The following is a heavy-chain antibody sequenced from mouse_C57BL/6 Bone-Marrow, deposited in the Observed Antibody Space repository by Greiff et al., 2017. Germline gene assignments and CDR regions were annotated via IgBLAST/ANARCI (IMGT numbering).Heavy chain of an antibody. CDR3: ARSTNYAIDY. J-gene: IGHJ4*01. CDR1: GYTFTSYW. Sequence: QVQLKQPGAELVKPGASVKMSCKASGYTFTSYWINWVKQRPGQGLEWIGDIYPGSGSTNYNEKFKSKATLTVDTSSSTAYMRLSSQTSEDSAVYCCARSTNYAIDYWGQGTTVTVSS. V-gene: IGHV1-55*01. D-gene: IGHD1-1*01. CDR2: IYPGSGST.